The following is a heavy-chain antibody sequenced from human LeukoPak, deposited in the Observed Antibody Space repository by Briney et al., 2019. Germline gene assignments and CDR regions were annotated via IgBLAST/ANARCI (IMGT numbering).Heavy chain of an antibody. D-gene: IGHD3-22*01. J-gene: IGHJ4*02. CDR3: AKDRGIVVVMVDY. CDR2: ISGSGGST. V-gene: IGHV3-23*01. Sequence: GGSLRLSCAASGFTSSSYAMSWVRQAAGKGLEWASAISGSGGSTYYADSVKGRFTISRDNSKNTLYLQMNSLRAEDTAVYYCAKDRGIVVVMVDYWGQGTLVTVSS. CDR1: GFTSSSYA.